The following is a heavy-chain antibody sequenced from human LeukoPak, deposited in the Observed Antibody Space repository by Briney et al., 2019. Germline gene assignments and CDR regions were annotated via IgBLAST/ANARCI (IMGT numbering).Heavy chain of an antibody. D-gene: IGHD5-12*01. CDR3: ARFAYWGRGYALAHYGMDV. V-gene: IGHV3-21*01. J-gene: IGHJ6*04. CDR2: ISSSSSYI. CDR1: GFTFSSYS. Sequence: KSGGSLRLSCAASGFTFSSYSMNWVRQAPGKGLEWVSSISSSSSYIYYADSVKGRFTISRDNAKNSQYLQMNSLRAEDTAVYYCARFAYWGRGYALAHYGMDVWGKGTTVTVSS.